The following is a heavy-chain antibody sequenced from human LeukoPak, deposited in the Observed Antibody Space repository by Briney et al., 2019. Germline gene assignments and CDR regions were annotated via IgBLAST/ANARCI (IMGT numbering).Heavy chain of an antibody. CDR2: IYTSGST. CDR1: GGSISSGSYY. J-gene: IGHJ6*03. V-gene: IGHV4-61*02. Sequence: SETLSLTCTVSGGSISSGSYYWSWIRQPAGKGLEWIGRIYTSGSTNYNPSLKSQVTISVDTSKNQFSLKLSSVTAADTAVYYCARDVGRYSAGGDYYMDVWGKGTTVTVSS. CDR3: ARDVGRYSAGGDYYMDV. D-gene: IGHD1-1*01.